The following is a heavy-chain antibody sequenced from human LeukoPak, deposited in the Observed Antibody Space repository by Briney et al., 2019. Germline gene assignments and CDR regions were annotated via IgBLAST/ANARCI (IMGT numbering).Heavy chain of an antibody. CDR3: AREGIAVAGVFDY. Sequence: GASVKVSYKASGGTFSSYAISWVRQAPGQGLEWMGRIIPILGIANYAQKFQGRVTITADKSTSTAYMELSSLRSEDTAVYYCAREGIAVAGVFDYWGQGTLVTVSS. V-gene: IGHV1-69*04. J-gene: IGHJ4*02. CDR2: IIPILGIA. D-gene: IGHD6-19*01. CDR1: GGTFSSYA.